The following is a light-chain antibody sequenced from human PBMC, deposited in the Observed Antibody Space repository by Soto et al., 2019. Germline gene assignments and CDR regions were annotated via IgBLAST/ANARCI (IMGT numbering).Light chain of an antibody. CDR3: QQFYTNPLT. V-gene: IGKV4-1*01. J-gene: IGKJ4*01. CDR1: QSVLYNSNNKTY. CDR2: WAS. Sequence: DIVMTQSPDSLAVSLGERATIDCKSSQSVLYNSNNKTYLAWFQQKTGQPPKLLIYWASTRESGVPDRFSGRGSGTDFTLTISSLQAEDVAVYYCQQFYTNPLTFGGGTKVEIK.